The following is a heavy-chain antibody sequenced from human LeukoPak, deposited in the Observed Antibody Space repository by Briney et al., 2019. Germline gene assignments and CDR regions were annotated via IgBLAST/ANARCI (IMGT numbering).Heavy chain of an antibody. CDR3: TTDFTMVRGVIDYYYYMDV. Sequence: VGSLRLSCAASGFTFSNAWMSWVRQAPGKGLEWVGRIKSKTDGGTTDYAAPVKGRFTISRDDSKNTLYLQMNSLKTEDTAVYYCTTDFTMVRGVIDYYYYMDVWGKGTTVTVSS. J-gene: IGHJ6*03. CDR2: IKSKTDGGTT. CDR1: GFTFSNAW. D-gene: IGHD3-10*01. V-gene: IGHV3-15*01.